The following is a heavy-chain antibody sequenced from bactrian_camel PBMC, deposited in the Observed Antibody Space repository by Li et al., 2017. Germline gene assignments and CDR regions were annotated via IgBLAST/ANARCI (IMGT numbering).Heavy chain of an antibody. J-gene: IGHJ4*01. CDR1: GYMHIPYC. CDR3: AADRRAFSSTCSIGSYDY. V-gene: IGHV3S53*01. Sequence: HVQLVESGGGSVQTGDSLRLSCDISGYMHIPYCVGWYRQSPGKEREVVATIDSAAKTTYADSVKGRFTISRDNAENTLFLQMNDLKPEDTAMYYCAADRRAFSSTCSIGSYDYWGQGTQVTVS. D-gene: IGHD1*01. CDR2: IDSAAKT.